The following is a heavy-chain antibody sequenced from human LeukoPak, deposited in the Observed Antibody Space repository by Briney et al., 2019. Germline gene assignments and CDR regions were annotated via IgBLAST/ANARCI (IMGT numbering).Heavy chain of an antibody. CDR3: ARASLIHDAFDI. CDR2: MNPNSGNT. Sequence: ASVKVSCKASGYTFTSYDINWVRQATGQGLEWMGWMNPNSGNTGYAQKFQGRVTITRNTSISTVYMELSSLRSEDTAVYYCARASLIHDAFDIWGQGTMVTVSS. V-gene: IGHV1-8*03. CDR1: GYTFTSYD. J-gene: IGHJ3*02.